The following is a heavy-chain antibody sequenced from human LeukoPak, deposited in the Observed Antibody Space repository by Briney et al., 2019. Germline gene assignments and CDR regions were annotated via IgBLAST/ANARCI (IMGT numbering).Heavy chain of an antibody. D-gene: IGHD3-10*01. CDR2: IRDTGGST. Sequence: PGGSLRLSCAASGFTFSSYAMSWVRQAPGKGLEWVSAIRDTGGSTYYADSVKARFTISRDNSKNTLLLQMNSLRAEDTAVYYCARGNYYNSGSLDYWGQGTLVTVSS. V-gene: IGHV3-23*01. J-gene: IGHJ4*02. CDR3: ARGNYYNSGSLDY. CDR1: GFTFSSYA.